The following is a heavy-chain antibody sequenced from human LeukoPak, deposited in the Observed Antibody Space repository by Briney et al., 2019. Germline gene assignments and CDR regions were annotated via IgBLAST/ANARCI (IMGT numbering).Heavy chain of an antibody. CDR3: ARAVPRGSSYGYYDF. CDR1: GFTFSSYY. D-gene: IGHD5-18*01. Sequence: GGSLRLSCAASGFTFSSYYMNWVRQAPGKGLEWGSYIGSATFYYADSVKGRFTISRDNAKNSLFLQMNSLRAEDTAVYYCARAVPRGSSYGYYDFWGQGTLVTVSS. J-gene: IGHJ4*02. CDR2: IGSATF. V-gene: IGHV3-48*01.